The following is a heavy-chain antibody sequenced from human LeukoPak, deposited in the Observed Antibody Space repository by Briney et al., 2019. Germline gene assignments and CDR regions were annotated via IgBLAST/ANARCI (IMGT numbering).Heavy chain of an antibody. CDR1: GFTFSDYY. Sequence: PGGSLRLSCAASGFTFSDYYMSWIRQAPGKGLEWVSYISTTSTYTDYADSVKGRFTISRDNAKNLLYLQMNSLRPEDTAVYYCARDHCSSTSCYGIDYWGQGTLVTVSS. V-gene: IGHV3-11*05. CDR3: ARDHCSSTSCYGIDY. D-gene: IGHD2-2*01. CDR2: ISTTSTYT. J-gene: IGHJ4*02.